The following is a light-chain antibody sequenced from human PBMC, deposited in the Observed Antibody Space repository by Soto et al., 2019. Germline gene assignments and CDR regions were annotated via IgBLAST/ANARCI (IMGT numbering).Light chain of an antibody. CDR1: SSDVGNNNY. V-gene: IGLV2-14*03. CDR3: SSFTGSSDV. Sequence: QSALTQPASVSGSPGQSITISCTGTSSDVGNNNYVSWYQHNPGRAPKVMICDVTNRPSGVSNRFSGSKSGNTASLTISGLQAEDEADYYCSSFTGSSDVFGTGTKVTVL. J-gene: IGLJ1*01. CDR2: DVT.